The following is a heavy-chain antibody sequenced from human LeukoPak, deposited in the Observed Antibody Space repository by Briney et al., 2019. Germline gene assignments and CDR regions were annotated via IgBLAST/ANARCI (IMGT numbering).Heavy chain of an antibody. D-gene: IGHD3-10*01. CDR1: GGSFSGYY. CDR2: INHSGST. Sequence: KPSETLSLTCAVYGGSFSGYYWSWIRQPPGKGLEWIGEINHSGSTNYNPSLKSRVTIPVDTSKNQFSLKLSSVTAADTAVYYCARGRGPFDPWGQGTLVTVSS. CDR3: ARGRGPFDP. V-gene: IGHV4-34*01. J-gene: IGHJ5*02.